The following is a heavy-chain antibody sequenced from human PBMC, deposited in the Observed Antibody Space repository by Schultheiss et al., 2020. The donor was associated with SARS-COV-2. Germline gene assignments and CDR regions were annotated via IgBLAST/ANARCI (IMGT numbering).Heavy chain of an antibody. V-gene: IGHV1-2*02. CDR1: GYTFTGYY. D-gene: IGHD6-19*01. J-gene: IGHJ4*02. Sequence: ASVKVSCKASGYTFTGYYMHWVRQAPGQGLEWMGWINPNSGGTNYAQNLQGRVTMTTDTSTSTAYMELRSLRSDDTAVYYCAREDSGWLGGGYWGQGTLVTVSS. CDR2: INPNSGGT. CDR3: AREDSGWLGGGY.